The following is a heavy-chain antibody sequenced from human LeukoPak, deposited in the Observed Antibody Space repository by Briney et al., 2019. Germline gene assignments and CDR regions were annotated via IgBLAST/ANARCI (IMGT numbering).Heavy chain of an antibody. CDR3: ARGGGGYLLGLSAGQLWGIDY. CDR1: GYTFSNYG. CDR2: ISASNGNT. J-gene: IGHJ4*02. Sequence: ASVKVSCKASGYTFSNYGISWVRQAPGQGLEWMGWISASNGNTNYAQRLQGRVTMTTDTSTSTAYMELRSLRSDDTAIYYCARGGGGYLLGLSAGQLWGIDYWGQGTLVTVSP. V-gene: IGHV1-18*01. D-gene: IGHD3-16*01.